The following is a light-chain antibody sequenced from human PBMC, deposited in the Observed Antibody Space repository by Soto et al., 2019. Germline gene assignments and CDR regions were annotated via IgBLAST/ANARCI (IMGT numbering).Light chain of an antibody. J-gene: IGKJ1*01. CDR2: EAS. V-gene: IGKV1-5*01. CDR1: QTISSG. CDR3: QQYKSYWT. Sequence: DIQMTQSPSTLSVSVGDRVTITCLASQTISSGLAGYQQKQGKAPKLLFYEASSLESGVQSRFSGRGSGTDFTLTISSLKPDDFAIYYCQQYKSYWTFGQGPRWVS.